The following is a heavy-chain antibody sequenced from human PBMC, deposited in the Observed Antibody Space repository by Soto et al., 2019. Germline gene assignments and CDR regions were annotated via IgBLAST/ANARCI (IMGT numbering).Heavy chain of an antibody. CDR3: ARGNRHSGYSSSWVFDY. CDR2: IYYNGST. CDR1: GGSINSGGYY. V-gene: IGHV4-31*03. D-gene: IGHD6-13*01. J-gene: IGHJ4*02. Sequence: QVQLQESGPGLVKPSQTLSLICTVSGGSINSGGYYWNWIRQHPGKGLEWIGYIYYNGSTYYNPFLRSRVTISADTSKNQFSLKLSSVTAADTAVYFCARGNRHSGYSSSWVFDYWGQGTLVNVSS.